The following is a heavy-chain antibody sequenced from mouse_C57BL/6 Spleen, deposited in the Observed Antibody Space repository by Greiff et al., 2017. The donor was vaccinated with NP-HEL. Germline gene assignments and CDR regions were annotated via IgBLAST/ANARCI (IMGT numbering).Heavy chain of an antibody. CDR2: IYPGDGDT. V-gene: IGHV1-80*01. J-gene: IGHJ1*03. Sequence: QVQLKESGAELVKPGASVKISCKASGYAFSSYWMNWVKQRPGKGLEWIGQIYPGDGDTNYNGKFKGKATLTADKSSSTAYMQLSSLTSEDSAVYFCALIYYYGSSYWYFDVWGTGTTVTVSS. CDR3: ALIYYYGSSYWYFDV. D-gene: IGHD1-1*01. CDR1: GYAFSSYW.